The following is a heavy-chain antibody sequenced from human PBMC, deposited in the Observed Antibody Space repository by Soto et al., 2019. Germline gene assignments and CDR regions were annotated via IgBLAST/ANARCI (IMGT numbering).Heavy chain of an antibody. CDR2: IIPILDIA. CDR3: ARDVVLVPVTVSTHVDY. V-gene: IGHV1-69*08. D-gene: IGHD4-17*01. CDR1: GGTFSNYT. Sequence: QVQLVQSGAEVKKPGSSVKVSCKASGGTFSNYTITWVRQAPGQGLEWMGRIIPILDIANYAKKFQGRVTITADKSTSTAYMELSSLRSEDTAVYYCARDVVLVPVTVSTHVDYWGQGTLVIVSS. J-gene: IGHJ4*02.